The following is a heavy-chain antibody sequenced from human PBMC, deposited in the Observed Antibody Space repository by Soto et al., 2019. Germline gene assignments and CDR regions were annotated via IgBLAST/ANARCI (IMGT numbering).Heavy chain of an antibody. V-gene: IGHV4-34*01. CDR2: INHSGST. D-gene: IGHD3-10*01. J-gene: IGHJ4*02. Sequence: QVQLQQWGAGLLKPSETLSLTCAVYGGSFSGYYWSWIRQPPGQGLEWIGEINHSGSTNYNPSLKSRVTISVDTSKNQFFLKLSSVTAADTAVYYCARSITMVPYFDYWGPGTLVTVSS. CDR3: ARSITMVPYFDY. CDR1: GGSFSGYY.